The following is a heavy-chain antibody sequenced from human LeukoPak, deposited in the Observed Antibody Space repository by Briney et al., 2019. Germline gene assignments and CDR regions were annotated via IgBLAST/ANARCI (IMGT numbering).Heavy chain of an antibody. D-gene: IGHD3-3*01. V-gene: IGHV4-34*01. CDR2: INHSGST. J-gene: IGHJ4*02. Sequence: SETLSLTCAVYGGSFSGYYWSWLRQPPGKGLEWIGEINHSGSTNYNPSLKSRVTISVDTSKNQFSLKLRSVTAADTAVYYCASRLRGYDFWSGYYTPGYFDYWGQGTLVTVSS. CDR3: ASRLRGYDFWSGYYTPGYFDY. CDR1: GGSFSGYY.